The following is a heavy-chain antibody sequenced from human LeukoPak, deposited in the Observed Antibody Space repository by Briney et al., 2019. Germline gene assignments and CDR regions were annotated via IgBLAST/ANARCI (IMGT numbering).Heavy chain of an antibody. CDR2: IYYSGST. CDR1: GGSISSYY. J-gene: IGHJ5*02. CDR3: AREEDSSGYGWFDP. D-gene: IGHD3-22*01. Sequence: SETLSLTCTVSGGSISSYYWSWIRQPPGKGLEWIGYIYYSGSTNYNPSLKSRVTISVDKSKNQFSLKLSSVTAADTAVYYCAREEDSSGYGWFDPWGQGTLVTVSS. V-gene: IGHV4-59*12.